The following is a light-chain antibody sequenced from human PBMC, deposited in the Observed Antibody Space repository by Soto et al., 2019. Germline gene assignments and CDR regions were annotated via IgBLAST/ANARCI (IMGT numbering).Light chain of an antibody. CDR2: RAS. CDR3: QQYNTYPSA. J-gene: IGKJ1*01. CDR1: QSISSW. V-gene: IGKV1-5*03. Sequence: DIQMTQSPSTRSASVGDRVTITCRASQSISSWLAWYQQKPGKAPKLLIYRASDLESGVPSRFSGSGSGTEFTLTINSLQPDDFATFYFQQYNTYPSAFGQGSNVEIK.